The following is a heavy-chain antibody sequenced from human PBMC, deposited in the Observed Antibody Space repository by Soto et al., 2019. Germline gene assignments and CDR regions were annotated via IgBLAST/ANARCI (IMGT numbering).Heavy chain of an antibody. CDR2: IIPIFGTA. CDR1: GGTFSSYA. J-gene: IGHJ5*02. V-gene: IGHV1-69*13. CDR3: ARVDIVVVPAAHMYNWFDP. Sequence: SVKVSCKASGGTFSSYAISWVRQAPGQGLEWMGGIIPIFGTANYAQKFQGRVTITADESTSTAYMELSSLRSEDTAVYYCARVDIVVVPAAHMYNWFDPWGQGTLVTVS. D-gene: IGHD2-2*01.